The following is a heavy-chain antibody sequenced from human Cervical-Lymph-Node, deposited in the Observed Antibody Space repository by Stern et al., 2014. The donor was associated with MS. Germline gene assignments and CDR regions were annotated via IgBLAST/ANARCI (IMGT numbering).Heavy chain of an antibody. CDR3: ARDREEYTFYYYYGMDV. J-gene: IGHJ6*02. D-gene: IGHD2/OR15-2a*01. Sequence: VQLVESGGGVVQPGRSLRLSCAASGFKFSAYAMFWVRQAPGKGLEWVALISADGSNKYYSDSVKGRFTVSRDNSVNTWYLQMSSLRVDDTAVYYCARDREEYTFYYYYGMDVWGQGTTVTVSS. CDR2: ISADGSNK. V-gene: IGHV3-30*04. CDR1: GFKFSAYA.